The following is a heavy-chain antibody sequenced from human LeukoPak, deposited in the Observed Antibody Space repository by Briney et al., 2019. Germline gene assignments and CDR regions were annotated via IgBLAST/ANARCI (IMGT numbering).Heavy chain of an antibody. CDR2: LIENGATT. D-gene: IGHD1-26*01. CDR1: GFTFSSHA. Sequence: GGSLRLSCAASGFTFSSHAMSWVRRAPGKGLEWVSGLIENGATTYYADSVKGRFTISRDNSRNTMYLQMNSLRVEDTAVYYCVKDYQVGNSPAFGDYWGQGTLVTVSS. CDR3: VKDYQVGNSPAFGDY. J-gene: IGHJ4*02. V-gene: IGHV3-23*01.